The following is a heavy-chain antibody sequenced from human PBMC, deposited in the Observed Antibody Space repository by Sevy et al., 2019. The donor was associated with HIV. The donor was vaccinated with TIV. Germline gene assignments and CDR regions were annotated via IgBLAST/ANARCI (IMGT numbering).Heavy chain of an antibody. Sequence: SETLSLTCTVSGGSTSSYYWSWIRQPPGKGLEWIGYIYYSGSTNYNPSLKSRVTISVDTSKNQFSLKLSSVTAADTAVYYCARERHYYDSSGYYYPLNDYWGQGTLVTVSS. CDR2: IYYSGST. CDR3: ARERHYYDSSGYYYPLNDY. V-gene: IGHV4-59*01. D-gene: IGHD3-22*01. J-gene: IGHJ4*02. CDR1: GGSTSSYY.